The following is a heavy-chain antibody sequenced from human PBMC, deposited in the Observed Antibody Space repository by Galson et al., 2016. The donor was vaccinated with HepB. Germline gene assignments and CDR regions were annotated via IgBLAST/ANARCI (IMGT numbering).Heavy chain of an antibody. CDR3: ARSVIELAPTASQNFDL. CDR2: ISSDGSNQ. Sequence: SLRLSCAASGFTFTQHPMHWVRHAPGKGLEWVALISSDGSNQLYAASVKGRFTISRDDSKDTLNLQMNSLGTEDTAMYYCARSVIELAPTASQNFDLWGHGTLVTVSS. V-gene: IGHV3-30-3*01. J-gene: IGHJ4*01. D-gene: IGHD2-2*01. CDR1: GFTFTQHP.